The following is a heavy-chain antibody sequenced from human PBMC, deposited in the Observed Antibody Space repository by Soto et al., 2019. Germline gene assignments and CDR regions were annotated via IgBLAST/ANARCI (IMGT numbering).Heavy chain of an antibody. D-gene: IGHD2-8*01. V-gene: IGHV3-23*01. J-gene: IGHJ4*02. Sequence: GGSLRLSCAASGFTFSSYAMTWVRQAPGKGLEWVSTISGTGITTYYADSVKGRFTISGDNSKNTLYLQMNSLRTEDTAVYYCVKAVYLLDFDYWGQGTLVTVSS. CDR2: ISGTGITT. CDR1: GFTFSSYA. CDR3: VKAVYLLDFDY.